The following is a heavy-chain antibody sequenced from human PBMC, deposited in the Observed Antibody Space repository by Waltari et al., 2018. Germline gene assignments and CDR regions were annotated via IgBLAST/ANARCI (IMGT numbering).Heavy chain of an antibody. CDR2: SSADNGNT. CDR3: ARPKWAARLYFDY. J-gene: IGHJ4*02. Sequence: QVQLVQSGAEVKKPGASVKVSCKASGYTFTSYGISWVRKAPGQGLEVMGRSSADNGNTNYAQQLQGRVTITTDTSTSTAYMELRSLRSYDTAVYYCARPKWAARLYFDYWGQGTLVTVSS. D-gene: IGHD6-6*01. CDR1: GYTFTSYG. V-gene: IGHV1-18*01.